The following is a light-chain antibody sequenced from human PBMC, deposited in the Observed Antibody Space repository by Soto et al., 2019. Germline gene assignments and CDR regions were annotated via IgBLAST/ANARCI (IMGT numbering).Light chain of an antibody. CDR2: GAS. CDR1: QSVSSNL. Sequence: ELVLAQSPGTLSMSPGERATLSCRASQSVSSNLLAGYQEKPGQAPRLLIYGASTRATGIPDRFSGSGSGTDFTLAISTLEPEDFAVYYCRQYGRSLASAIGGGTKVDIK. V-gene: IGKV3-20*01. CDR3: RQYGRSLASA. J-gene: IGKJ4*01.